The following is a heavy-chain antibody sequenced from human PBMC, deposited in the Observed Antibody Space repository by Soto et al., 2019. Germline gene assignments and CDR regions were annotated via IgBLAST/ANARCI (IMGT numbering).Heavy chain of an antibody. V-gene: IGHV4-30-2*01. CDR2: IYHSGST. D-gene: IGHD2-2*01. J-gene: IGHJ6*02. Sequence: QLQLQESGSGLVKPSQTLSLTCAVSGGSISSGGYSWSWIRQPPGKGLEWIGYIYHSGSTYYNPSLKSRVPISVDRSKNXXSXKXXSVTAADTAVYYCASGKYCISTSCYGGNYYYGMDVWGQGTTVTVSS. CDR3: ASGKYCISTSCYGGNYYYGMDV. CDR1: GGSISSGGYS.